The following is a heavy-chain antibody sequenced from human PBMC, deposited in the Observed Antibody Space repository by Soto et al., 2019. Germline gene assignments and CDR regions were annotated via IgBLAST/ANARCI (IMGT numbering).Heavy chain of an antibody. Sequence: TVSGGNIDSSDGGWIRQPPGKGLEWIGYIYYSGTTNYNPSLKSRVTMSVDTSKNQLFLRLSSVTAADTAVYYCAREWGSSILWGQGALVTVSS. CDR1: GGNIDSSD. CDR3: AREWGSSIL. D-gene: IGHD3-16*01. V-gene: IGHV4-59*01. J-gene: IGHJ4*02. CDR2: IYYSGTT.